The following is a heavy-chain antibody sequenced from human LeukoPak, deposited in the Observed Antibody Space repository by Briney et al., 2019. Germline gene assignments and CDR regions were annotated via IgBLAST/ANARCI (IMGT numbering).Heavy chain of an antibody. V-gene: IGHV4-34*01. CDR2: INHSGST. CDR1: GGSFSGYY. D-gene: IGHD3-22*01. Sequence: SETLSLTCAVYGGSFSGYYWSWIRQPPGKGLEWIGEINHSGSTNYNPSLKSRVTISVDTSKNQFSLKLSSVTAADTAVYYCASLTYYYDSSGSIDYWGQGTLVTVSS. CDR3: ASLTYYYDSSGSIDY. J-gene: IGHJ4*02.